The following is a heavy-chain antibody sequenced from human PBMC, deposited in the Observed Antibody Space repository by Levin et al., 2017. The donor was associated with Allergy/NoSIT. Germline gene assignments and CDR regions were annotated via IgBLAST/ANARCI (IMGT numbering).Heavy chain of an antibody. J-gene: IGHJ6*03. CDR2: INHSGST. V-gene: IGHV4-34*01. D-gene: IGHD3-10*01. CDR3: ARGRRPPSYGSGSYYLGYYYYMDV. CDR1: GGSFSGYY. Sequence: SETLSLTCAVYGGSFSGYYWSWIRQPPGKGLEWIGEINHSGSTNYNPSLKSRVTISVDTSKNQFSLKLSSVTAADTAVYYCARGRRPPSYGSGSYYLGYYYYMDVWGKGTTVTVSS.